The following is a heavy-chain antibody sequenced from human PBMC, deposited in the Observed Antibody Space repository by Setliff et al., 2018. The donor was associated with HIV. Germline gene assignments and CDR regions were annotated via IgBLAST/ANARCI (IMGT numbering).Heavy chain of an antibody. D-gene: IGHD6-19*01. CDR3: ARLGRGIAVAGTRIDY. CDR2: IYYSGST. Sequence: PSETLSLTCTVSGGSISSSSHYWGWIRQSPGKGLEWIGSIYYSGSTYYNSSLKSRVTIFVDTSKNQLSLKLRSVTAADTAVYYCARLGRGIAVAGTRIDYWGRGTRGTVSS. V-gene: IGHV4-39*01. CDR1: GGSISSSSHY. J-gene: IGHJ4*02.